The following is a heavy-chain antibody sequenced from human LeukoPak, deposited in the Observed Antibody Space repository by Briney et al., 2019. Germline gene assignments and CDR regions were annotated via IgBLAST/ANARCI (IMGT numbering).Heavy chain of an antibody. CDR3: ARDDYGDYVSLGGDDNWFDP. D-gene: IGHD4-17*01. J-gene: IGHJ5*02. CDR1: GFTFSSYW. CDR2: IKQDGSEK. Sequence: GGSLRLSCAASGFTFSSYWMSWVRQAPGKGLEWVANIKQDGSEKYYVDSVKGRFTISRDNAKNSLYLQMNSLRAEDTAVYYCARDDYGDYVSLGGDDNWFDPWGQGTLVTVSS. V-gene: IGHV3-7*01.